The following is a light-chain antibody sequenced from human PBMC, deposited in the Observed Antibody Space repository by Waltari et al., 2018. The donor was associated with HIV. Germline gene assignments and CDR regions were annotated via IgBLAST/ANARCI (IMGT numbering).Light chain of an antibody. V-gene: IGKV4-1*01. Sequence: DIVMTKSPDSLAESLGERATIDCKSSQSLLSSSNDKNYLAWYQQKPGQPPRLLLFWASTRESGVPERFTGSGSGTYFTLTISSLQAEDVAVYYCQQYYTTPPTFGGGTKVEIK. J-gene: IGKJ4*01. CDR1: QSLLSSSNDKNY. CDR3: QQYYTTPPT. CDR2: WAS.